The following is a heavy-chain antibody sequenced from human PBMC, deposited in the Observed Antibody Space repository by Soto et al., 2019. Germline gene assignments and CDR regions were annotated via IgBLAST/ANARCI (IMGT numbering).Heavy chain of an antibody. D-gene: IGHD3-16*02. CDR3: AIRYYDYVWGSDRGYYFDY. J-gene: IGHJ4*02. Sequence: QVQLVQSGAEVKKPGSSVKVSCKASGGTFSSYAISWVRQAPGQGLEWMGGIIPIFGTANYAQKFQGRVTITADESTSTAYMELSSLRSEDTAVYYCAIRYYDYVWGSDRGYYFDYWGQGTLVTVSS. CDR1: GGTFSSYA. CDR2: IIPIFGTA. V-gene: IGHV1-69*01.